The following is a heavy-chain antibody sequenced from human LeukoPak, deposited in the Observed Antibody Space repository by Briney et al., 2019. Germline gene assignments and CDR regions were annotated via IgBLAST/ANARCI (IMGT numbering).Heavy chain of an antibody. CDR3: ARQAGSGSYYDY. J-gene: IGHJ4*02. CDR2: IDPSDSYT. Sequence: KRGESLQISCKGSGYSFTSYWISWVRQMPGKGLEWMGRIDPSDSYTNYSPSFQGHVTISADKSISTAYLQWSSLKASDTAMYYCARQAGSGSYYDYWGQGTLVTVSS. D-gene: IGHD3-10*01. V-gene: IGHV5-10-1*01. CDR1: GYSFTSYW.